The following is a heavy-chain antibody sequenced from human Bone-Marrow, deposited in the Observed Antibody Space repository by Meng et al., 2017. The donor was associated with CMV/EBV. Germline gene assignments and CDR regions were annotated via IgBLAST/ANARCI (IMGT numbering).Heavy chain of an antibody. V-gene: IGHV3-21*01. D-gene: IGHD7-27*01. CDR2: ISSSSSYI. J-gene: IGHJ4*02. CDR3: ARVTGEWGY. Sequence: GESLKISCAASGFTFSSYSMNWVRQAPGKGLEWVSSISSSSSYIYYADSMKGRFTISRDNAKNSLYLQMNSLRAEDTAVYYCARVTGEWGYWGQGTLVTVSS. CDR1: GFTFSSYS.